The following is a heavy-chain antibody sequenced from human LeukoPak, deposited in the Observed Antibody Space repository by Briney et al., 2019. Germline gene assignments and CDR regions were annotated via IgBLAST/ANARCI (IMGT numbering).Heavy chain of an antibody. V-gene: IGHV1-69*04. CDR2: IIPILGIA. J-gene: IGHJ4*02. CDR1: GGTFSSYA. D-gene: IGHD6-13*01. Sequence: ASVKVSCKASGGTFSSYAISWVRQAPGQGLEWMGRIIPILGIANYAQKFQGRVTITADKSTSTAYMELSSLRSEDTAVYYCARDRLAAAGTLWFDYWGQGTLVTVSS. CDR3: ARDRLAAAGTLWFDY.